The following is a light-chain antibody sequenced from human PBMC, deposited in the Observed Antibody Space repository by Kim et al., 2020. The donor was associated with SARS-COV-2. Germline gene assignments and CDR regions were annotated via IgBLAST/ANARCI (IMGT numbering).Light chain of an antibody. CDR1: SSNIGSNY. CDR3: AVWDGTLSGWV. V-gene: IGLV1-47*01. Sequence: ELTQPPSASGTPGQRVTISCSGSSSNIGSNYVYWYQHLPGTAPKLLIYRNDQRPSGVPDRFSGSKSGTSASLAISGLRSEDEADYYCAVWDGTLSGWVYGGGTQLTVL. J-gene: IGLJ3*02. CDR2: RND.